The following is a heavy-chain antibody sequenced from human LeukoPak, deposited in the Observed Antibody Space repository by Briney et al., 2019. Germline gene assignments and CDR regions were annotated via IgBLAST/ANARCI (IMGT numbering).Heavy chain of an antibody. Sequence: SETLSLTCAVYGGSFSGYYWSWIRQPPGKGLEWIGEINHSGSTNYNPSLKSRVTISVDTSKDQFSLKLSSVTAADTAVYYCARQSYYGPGEPDYWGQGTLVTVSS. V-gene: IGHV4-34*01. CDR3: ARQSYYGPGEPDY. J-gene: IGHJ4*02. CDR1: GGSFSGYY. D-gene: IGHD3-10*01. CDR2: INHSGST.